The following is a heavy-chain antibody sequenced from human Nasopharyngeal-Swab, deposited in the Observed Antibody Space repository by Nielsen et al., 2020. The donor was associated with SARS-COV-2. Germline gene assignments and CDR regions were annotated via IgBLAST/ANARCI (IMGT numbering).Heavy chain of an antibody. J-gene: IGHJ4*02. Sequence: ASVKVSCKASGYTFTGYYMHWVRQAPGQGLEWMGWMNPNSGNTGYAQKFQGRVTMTRNTSISTAYMELSSLRSEDTAVYYCASSSLRIKGSGSWEFDYWGQGTLVTVSS. D-gene: IGHD3-10*01. CDR2: MNPNSGNT. CDR1: GYTFTGYY. V-gene: IGHV1-8*02. CDR3: ASSSLRIKGSGSWEFDY.